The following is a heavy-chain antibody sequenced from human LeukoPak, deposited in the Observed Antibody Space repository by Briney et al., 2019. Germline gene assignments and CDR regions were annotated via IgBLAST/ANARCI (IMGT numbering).Heavy chain of an antibody. CDR1: GDSVSSNSAA. Sequence: SQTLSLTCAISGDSVSSNSAAWNWIRQSPSRGLEWLGRTYYRSKWYNDYAVSVKSRITINPDTSKNQFSLQLNSVPPEGTAVYYCAREPSAGGIAAAGTGWFDPWGQGTLVTVSS. D-gene: IGHD6-13*01. CDR3: AREPSAGGIAAAGTGWFDP. CDR2: TYYRSKWYN. V-gene: IGHV6-1*01. J-gene: IGHJ5*02.